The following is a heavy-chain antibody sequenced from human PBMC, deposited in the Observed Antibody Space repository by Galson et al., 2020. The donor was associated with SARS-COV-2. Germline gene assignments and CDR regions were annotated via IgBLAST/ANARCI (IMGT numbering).Heavy chain of an antibody. J-gene: IGHJ4*02. CDR1: GFTFSSYA. CDR2: ISYDGSNK. CDR3: ARLRGGGYSYGPFDY. D-gene: IGHD5-18*01. Sequence: GGSLRLSCAASGFTFSSYAMHWVRQAPGKGLEWVAVISYDGSNKYYADSVKGRFTISRDNSKNTLYLQMNSLRAEDTAVYYCARLRGGGYSYGPFDYWGQGTLVTVSS. V-gene: IGHV3-30*04.